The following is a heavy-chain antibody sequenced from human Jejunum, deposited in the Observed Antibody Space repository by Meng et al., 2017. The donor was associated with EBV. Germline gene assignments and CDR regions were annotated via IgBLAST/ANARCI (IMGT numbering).Heavy chain of an antibody. Sequence: QAQLQESGAGLVKPSETLSLTCTVSGGSVSSGGYYWSWIRQPPGKGLEWIGYIYNSESTNYKPSLKSRVTISADTSKNQFSLRLSSVTAADTAVYYCARDQNGSYFAYWGQGTLVTVSS. J-gene: IGHJ4*02. CDR3: ARDQNGSYFAY. CDR2: IYNSEST. V-gene: IGHV4-61*08. CDR1: GGSVSSGGYY. D-gene: IGHD2-15*01.